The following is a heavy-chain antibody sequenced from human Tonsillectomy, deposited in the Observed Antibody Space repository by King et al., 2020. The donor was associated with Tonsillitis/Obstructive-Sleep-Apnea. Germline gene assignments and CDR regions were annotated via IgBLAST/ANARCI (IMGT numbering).Heavy chain of an antibody. CDR3: ARGVGKEGP. CDR1: GFTLSDHY. V-gene: IGHV3-72*01. CDR2: TRNKANSYTT. Sequence: VQLVESGGGLVQPGGSLRLSCAASGFTLSDHYMDWVRQAPGKGLEWVGRTRNKANSYTTEYAASVNGRFTISIDDSKNSLYLQMNSLKTEDAAVYYCARGVGKEGPWGQGTLVTVSS. J-gene: IGHJ5*02. D-gene: IGHD1-26*01.